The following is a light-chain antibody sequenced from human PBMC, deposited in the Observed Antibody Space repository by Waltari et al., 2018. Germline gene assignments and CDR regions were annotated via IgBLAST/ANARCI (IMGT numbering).Light chain of an antibody. CDR1: QSVSSN. J-gene: IGKJ1*01. CDR2: AAS. V-gene: IGKV3-15*01. CDR3: QQCYTWPKT. Sequence: EIVMTQSPATLSVSPGGRATLSCRASQSVSSNVAWYQQKPGQAPRLLIYAASTRATGIPARFSGSGSGTEFTLTISSLQSEDFAVYYCQQCYTWPKTFGQGTKVEIK.